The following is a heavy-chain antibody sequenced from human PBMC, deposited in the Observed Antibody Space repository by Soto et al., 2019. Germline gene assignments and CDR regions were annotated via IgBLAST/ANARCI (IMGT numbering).Heavy chain of an antibody. CDR3: NTPHGRNAFDI. Sequence: GGSLRLSCATSGFTFSNAWMAWVRQAPGKGLEWVGRIKSIADGGTTNYAAPVKGRFSISRHDSENTLYLQMNSLRVEDTGIYYGNTPHGRNAFDIWGPGTVVTVSS. V-gene: IGHV3-15*01. CDR1: GFTFSNAW. J-gene: IGHJ3*02. CDR2: IKSIADGGTT.